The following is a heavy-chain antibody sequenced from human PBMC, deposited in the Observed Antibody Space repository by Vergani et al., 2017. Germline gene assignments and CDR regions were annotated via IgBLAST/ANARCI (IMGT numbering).Heavy chain of an antibody. CDR3: ASYSFREQQLGRGGAFDI. CDR1: GGSISSYY. V-gene: IGHV4-59*08. J-gene: IGHJ3*02. Sequence: QVQLQESGPGLVKPSETLSLTCTVSGGSISSYYWSWIRQPPGKGLEWIGYIYYSGSTNYNPSLKSRVTISVDTSKNQFSLKLSSVTAADTAVYYCASYSFREQQLGRGGAFDIWGQGTMVTVSS. D-gene: IGHD6-13*01. CDR2: IYYSGST.